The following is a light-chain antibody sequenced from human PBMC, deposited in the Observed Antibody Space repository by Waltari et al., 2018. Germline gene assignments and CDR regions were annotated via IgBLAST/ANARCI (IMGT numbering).Light chain of an antibody. CDR3: ALYMGRGIRV. J-gene: IGLJ2*01. CDR2: NTN. Sequence: QPVVTQEPAFSVSPGGTVTLTCGLNSGLLPTTYYTHWYQQTPAQAPRTLIYNTNMRSSGAPDRFAGSILGDKAALTITGAQADDECDYYCALYMGRGIRVFGGGTKLTVL. V-gene: IGLV8-61*01. CDR1: SGLLPTTYY.